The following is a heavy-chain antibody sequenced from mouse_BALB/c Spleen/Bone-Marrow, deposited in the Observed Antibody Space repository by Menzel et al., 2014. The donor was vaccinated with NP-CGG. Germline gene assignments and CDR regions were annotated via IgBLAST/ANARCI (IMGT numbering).Heavy chain of an antibody. J-gene: IGHJ3*01. V-gene: IGHV1-7*01. D-gene: IGHD1-1*01. CDR1: GYTFTSYW. CDR2: INPSTGYT. Sequence: QVQLQQSGAELAKPGASVKMSCRASGYTFTSYWMHWVKQRPGQGLEWIGYINPSTGYTEYNQKFKDKATLTADKSSNTAYMQLSSLTSEDSAVYYCARGYGSSAVFAYWGQGTLVNVSP. CDR3: ARGYGSSAVFAY.